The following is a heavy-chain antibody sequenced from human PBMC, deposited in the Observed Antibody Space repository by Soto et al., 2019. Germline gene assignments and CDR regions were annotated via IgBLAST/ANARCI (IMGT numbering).Heavy chain of an antibody. V-gene: IGHV2-5*02. CDR3: AHSPQPFITMIPRWFDP. CDR2: IYWDDDE. D-gene: IGHD3-22*01. CDR1: GFSLTTRGVG. Sequence: SGPTLVNPTQTLTLTCTFSGFSLTTRGVGVGWIRQPPGKALEWLALIYWDDDEGYSPSLKSRLTITKDTSKNQVVLTMTNMDPVDTATYSCAHSPQPFITMIPRWFDPWGQGTLVTVSS. J-gene: IGHJ5*02.